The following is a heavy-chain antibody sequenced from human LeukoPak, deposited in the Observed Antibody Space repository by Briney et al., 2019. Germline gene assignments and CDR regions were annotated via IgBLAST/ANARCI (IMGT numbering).Heavy chain of an antibody. CDR2: ISSSSSYI. D-gene: IGHD5-18*01. V-gene: IGHV3-21*01. CDR1: GFTFSSYS. J-gene: IGHJ6*02. CDR3: ARDFGYSYGYNGMDV. Sequence: AGGSLRLSCAASGFTFSSYSMNWVRHAPGKGLEWLSSISSSSSYIYYADSVKGRFTISRDNAKNSLYLQMNSLRAEDTAVYYCARDFGYSYGYNGMDVWGQGTTVTVSS.